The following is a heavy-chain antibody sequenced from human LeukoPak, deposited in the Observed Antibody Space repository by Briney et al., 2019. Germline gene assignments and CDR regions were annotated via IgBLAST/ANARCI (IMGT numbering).Heavy chain of an antibody. V-gene: IGHV3-23*01. CDR1: GFTFSSYA. J-gene: IGHJ4*02. Sequence: PGGSLRLSCAASGFTFSSYAMSWVRQAPGKGLEWVSLISGVGGSTYYADSVKGRFTISRDNSKNTLYLQVNSQRAEDTAVYYCAKPQAGYDSSGYYPYYFDYWGQGTLVTVSS. D-gene: IGHD3-22*01. CDR3: AKPQAGYDSSGYYPYYFDY. CDR2: ISGVGGST.